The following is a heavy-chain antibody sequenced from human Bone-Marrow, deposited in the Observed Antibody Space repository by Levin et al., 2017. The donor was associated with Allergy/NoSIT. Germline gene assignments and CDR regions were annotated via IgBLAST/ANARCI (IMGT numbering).Heavy chain of an antibody. CDR1: GGTFSSYA. J-gene: IGHJ6*02. CDR2: IIPIFGTA. D-gene: IGHD5-12*01. Sequence: SVKVSCKASGGTFSSYAISWVRQAPGQGLEWMGGIIPIFGTANYAQKFQGRVTITADESTSTAYMELSSLRSEDTAVYYCARPGGLEVATPGRVVYYYYGMDVWGQGTTVTVSS. V-gene: IGHV1-69*13. CDR3: ARPGGLEVATPGRVVYYYYGMDV.